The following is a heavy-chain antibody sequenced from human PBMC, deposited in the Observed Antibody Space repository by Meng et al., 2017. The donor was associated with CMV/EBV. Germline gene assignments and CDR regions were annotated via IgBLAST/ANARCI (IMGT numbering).Heavy chain of an antibody. D-gene: IGHD3-3*01. CDR3: ARGNDFWSGPDDY. J-gene: IGHJ4*02. Sequence: LSLTCAASGFTFSSYAMHWVRQAPGKGLEWVSSISSSSSYIYYADSVKGRFTISRDNAKNSLYLQMNSLRAEDTAVYYCARGNDFWSGPDDYWGQGTLVTVSS. V-gene: IGHV3-21*01. CDR1: GFTFSSYA. CDR2: ISSSSSYI.